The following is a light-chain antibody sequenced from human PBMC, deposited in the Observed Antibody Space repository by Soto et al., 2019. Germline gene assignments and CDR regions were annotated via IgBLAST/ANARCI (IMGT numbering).Light chain of an antibody. CDR2: DAS. CDR3: QQRTNWPLS. V-gene: IGKV3-11*01. Sequence: EIVLTQSPVTLSLSPGERATLSCRASQSVTTFLAWYQQKPGQAPRLLIYDASKSATGIPARFSGSGSGTEFTLTISSLEPEDFAVYYCQQRTNWPLSFGGGTKVELK. J-gene: IGKJ4*01. CDR1: QSVTTF.